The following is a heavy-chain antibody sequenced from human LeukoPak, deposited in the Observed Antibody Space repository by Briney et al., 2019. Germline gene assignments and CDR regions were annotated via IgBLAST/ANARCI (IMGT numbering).Heavy chain of an antibody. CDR1: GFTFSGYW. V-gene: IGHV3-74*01. CDR2: INSDGSTI. Sequence: GGSLRLSCAASGFTFSGYWMHWVRQAPGKGLEWVSRINSDGSTINYADSVKGRFTVSRDNAKNTMYLQMNSLRAEDSAVYYCARALGYSYGYGIYWGQGTLVTVSS. CDR3: ARALGYSYGYGIY. D-gene: IGHD5-18*01. J-gene: IGHJ4*02.